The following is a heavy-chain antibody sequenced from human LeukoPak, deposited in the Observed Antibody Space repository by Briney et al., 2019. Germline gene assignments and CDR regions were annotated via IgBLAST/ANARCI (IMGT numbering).Heavy chain of an antibody. Sequence: SEILSLTCTVTGGSISSHHWGWIRQPPGKGLEWIGYIYYSGSTNYNPSLKSRVTISVDTSKNQFSLKLSPVTAADTAVYYCARGLRDGYNFDWGQGTLVTVSS. J-gene: IGHJ4*02. V-gene: IGHV4-59*11. CDR1: GGSISSHH. CDR2: IYYSGST. D-gene: IGHD5-24*01. CDR3: ARGLRDGYNFD.